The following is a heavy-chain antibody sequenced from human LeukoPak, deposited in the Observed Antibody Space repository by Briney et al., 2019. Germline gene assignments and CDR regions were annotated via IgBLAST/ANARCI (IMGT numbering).Heavy chain of an antibody. V-gene: IGHV3-23*01. CDR1: GFTFSSSA. D-gene: IGHD1-26*01. CDR3: ANPEWGTYLVGFDH. CDR2: ISISGDDT. J-gene: IGHJ4*02. Sequence: PGGSLRLSCAASGFTFSSSAMNWVRQAPGKGLEWVSAISISGDDTYYAESVKGRFTISRDNSKNTLYLRMNSLRAEDTAVYFCANPEWGTYLVGFDHWGQGTLVTVSS.